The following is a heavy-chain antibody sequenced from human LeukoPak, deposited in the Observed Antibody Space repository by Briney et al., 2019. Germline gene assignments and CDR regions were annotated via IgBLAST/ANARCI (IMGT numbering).Heavy chain of an antibody. CDR2: IYRDGET. CDR3: ARGYCTTTDCHGGWWFHL. Sequence: GGSLRLSCVASGFTVSGSYLSWVRQAAGEELEWVSVIYRDGETYYAGSVKGRFTISRDNSKNTVYLQMTNLRVEDTAVYFCARGYCTTTDCHGGWWFHLWGQGTLVSVSS. J-gene: IGHJ5*02. V-gene: IGHV3-53*01. CDR1: GFTVSGSY. D-gene: IGHD2-8*01.